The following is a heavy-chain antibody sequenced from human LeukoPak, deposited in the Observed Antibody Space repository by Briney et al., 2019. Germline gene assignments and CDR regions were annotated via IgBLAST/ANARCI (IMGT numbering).Heavy chain of an antibody. CDR2: IYHSGST. Sequence: SETLSLTCAVSGDSISNSNWWSWIRQPPGKGLEWIGEIYHSGSTNYNPSLKSRVTISVDKSTNQFSLKLSSVTAADTAVYYCARNGDRHIDYWGQGTLVTVSS. D-gene: IGHD4-17*01. J-gene: IGHJ4*02. CDR3: ARNGDRHIDY. V-gene: IGHV4-4*02. CDR1: GDSISNSNW.